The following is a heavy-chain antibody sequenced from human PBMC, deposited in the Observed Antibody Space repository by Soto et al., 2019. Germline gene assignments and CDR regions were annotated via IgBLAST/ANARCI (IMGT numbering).Heavy chain of an antibody. D-gene: IGHD6-6*01. Sequence: GESLKISCNASGYSFTSYWIGWVRHVPGKGLEWMGIIYPGDSDTRYSPSFQGQVTISADKSITTAYLQWSSLKASDTAMYYCARQGSSSSISWFDPWGQEPWSPSPQ. J-gene: IGHJ5*02. V-gene: IGHV5-51*01. CDR1: GYSFTSYW. CDR2: IYPGDSDT. CDR3: ARQGSSSSISWFDP.